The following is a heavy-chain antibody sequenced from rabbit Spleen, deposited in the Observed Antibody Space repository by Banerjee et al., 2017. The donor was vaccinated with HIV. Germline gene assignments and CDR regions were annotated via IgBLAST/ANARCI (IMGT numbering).Heavy chain of an antibody. J-gene: IGHJ6*01. CDR2: IDIGSLNFT. CDR1: GIDFSSYNF. V-gene: IGHV1S45*01. Sequence: QEQLVESGGGLVKPGASLTLTCKASGIDFSSYNFICWVRQAPGKGLEWIACIDIGSLNFTYYASWTKGLFTISKTSSTTVPLQMTSLTVAYTAYYFCARDAGSSFSTYGLDLWGPGTLVTVS. CDR3: ARDAGSSFSTYGLDL. D-gene: IGHD8-1*01.